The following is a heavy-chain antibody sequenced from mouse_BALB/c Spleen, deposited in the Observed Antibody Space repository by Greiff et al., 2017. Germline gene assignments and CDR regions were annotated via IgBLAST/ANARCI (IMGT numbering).Heavy chain of an antibody. CDR1: GYTFTSYT. V-gene: IGHV1-4*02. D-gene: IGHD3-1*01. Sequence: QVQLQQSAAELARPGASVKMSCKASGYTFTSYTMHWVKQRPGQGLEWIGYINPSSGYTEYNQKFKDKTTLTADKSSSTAYMQLSSLTSEDSAVYYCARSGKLGFFDYWGQGTTLTVSS. CDR3: ARSGKLGFFDY. J-gene: IGHJ2*01. CDR2: INPSSGYT.